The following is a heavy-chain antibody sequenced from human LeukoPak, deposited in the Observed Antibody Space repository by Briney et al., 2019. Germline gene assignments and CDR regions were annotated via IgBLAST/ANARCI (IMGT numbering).Heavy chain of an antibody. Sequence: GESLKISCKGSGYGFTTYWIGWVRQMPGKGLEWMGIIYPGDSDTTYSPSFQGQVTISADKSISTAYLQWSSLKASDTAMYYCALSGNYHGRGAFDIWGQGTMVTVSS. CDR2: IYPGDSDT. CDR1: GYGFTTYW. D-gene: IGHD1-26*01. V-gene: IGHV5-51*01. J-gene: IGHJ3*02. CDR3: ALSGNYHGRGAFDI.